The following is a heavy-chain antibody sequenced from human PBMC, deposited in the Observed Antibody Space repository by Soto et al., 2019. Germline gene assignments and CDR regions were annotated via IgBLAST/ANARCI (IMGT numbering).Heavy chain of an antibody. CDR2: ISSSSSYI. D-gene: IGHD2-15*01. CDR3: ARDGDIVVVVAGSNAFDI. Sequence: ETLRLSCAASGFTFISYSISCVRHSAFKWREWVSSISSSSSYIYYADSVKGRFTISRDNAKNSLYLQMNSLRAEDTAVYYCARDGDIVVVVAGSNAFDIWGQGTMVTVSS. J-gene: IGHJ3*02. V-gene: IGHV3-21*01. CDR1: GFTFISYS.